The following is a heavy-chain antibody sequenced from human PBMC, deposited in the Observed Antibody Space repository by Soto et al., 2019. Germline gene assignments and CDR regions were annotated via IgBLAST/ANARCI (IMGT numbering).Heavy chain of an antibody. CDR2: VSYDGSNK. J-gene: IGHJ4*02. CDR1: GFTLSHYD. V-gene: IGHV3-30*18. CDR3: AKGELINPQLFEF. D-gene: IGHD1-26*01. Sequence: QVQLVESGGGVVKPGRSRRLSCVASGFTLSHYDMNWVRQAPGKGLEWVAVVSYDGSNKYYGDSVRGRFTISRDNSKNTLYLQMNSLRAEDTAVYYCAKGELINPQLFEFWGQGALVTVSS.